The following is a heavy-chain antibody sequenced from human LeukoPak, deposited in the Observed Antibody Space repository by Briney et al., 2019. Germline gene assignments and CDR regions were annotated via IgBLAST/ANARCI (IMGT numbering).Heavy chain of an antibody. CDR3: AKDRRIVVVPAALDY. Sequence: GGSLRLSCAASGFTFSSYAMSWVREAPWKGLEWVSAISGSGGSTYYADSVKGRFTISRDNSKNTLYLQMNSLRAEDTAVYYCAKDRRIVVVPAALDYWGQGTLVTVSS. D-gene: IGHD2-2*01. CDR1: GFTFSSYA. J-gene: IGHJ4*02. V-gene: IGHV3-23*01. CDR2: ISGSGGST.